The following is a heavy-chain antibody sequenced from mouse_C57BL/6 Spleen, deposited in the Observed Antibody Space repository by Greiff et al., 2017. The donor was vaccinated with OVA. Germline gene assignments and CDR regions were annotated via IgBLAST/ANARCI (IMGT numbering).Heavy chain of an antibody. CDR1: GYTFTDYN. CDR3: ARRIYYGYGQAWFAY. J-gene: IGHJ3*01. D-gene: IGHD2-2*01. V-gene: IGHV1-18*01. Sequence: EVQLQQSGPELVKPGASVKIPCKASGYTFTDYNMDWVKQSHGKSLEWIGDINPNNGGTIYNQKFKGKATLTVDKSSSTAYMELRSLTSEDTAVYYCARRIYYGYGQAWFAYWGQGTLVTVSA. CDR2: INPNNGGT.